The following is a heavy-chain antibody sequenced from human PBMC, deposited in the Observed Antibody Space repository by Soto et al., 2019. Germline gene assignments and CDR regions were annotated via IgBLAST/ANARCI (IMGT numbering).Heavy chain of an antibody. Sequence: GGSLRLSCAASGFTFSDYYMSWVRQAPGKGLEWVAYSSSTAAVIYYADSVQGRFTIPRDNPKNSLHLQMDSLRPEDTAVYYCARASETFWGRGTLVTVSS. D-gene: IGHD3-16*01. CDR1: GFTFSDYY. CDR3: ARASETF. V-gene: IGHV3-11*01. J-gene: IGHJ4*02. CDR2: SSSTAAVI.